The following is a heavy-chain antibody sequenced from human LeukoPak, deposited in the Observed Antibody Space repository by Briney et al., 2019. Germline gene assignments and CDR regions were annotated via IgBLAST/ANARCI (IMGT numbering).Heavy chain of an antibody. CDR3: ARDDDSSSW. D-gene: IGHD6-13*01. CDR1: GFTFSSYG. J-gene: IGHJ4*02. CDR2: IWYDGSNK. V-gene: IGHV3-30*19. Sequence: PGRSRRLSCAASGFTFSSYGMHWVRQAPGKGLEWVAVIWYDGSNKYYADSVKGRFTISRDNSKNTLYLQMNSLRAEDTAVYYCARDDDSSSWWGQGTLVTVSS.